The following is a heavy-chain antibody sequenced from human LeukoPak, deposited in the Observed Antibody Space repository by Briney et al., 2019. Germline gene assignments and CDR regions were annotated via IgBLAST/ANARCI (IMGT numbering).Heavy chain of an antibody. Sequence: QPGGSLRLSCAASGFTFSSYAMHWFRQAPGKGLEWVAVISYDGSNKYYADSVKGRFTISRDNSKNTLYLQMNSLRAEDTAVYYCARDLSDSDWFYFDYWGQGTLVTVSS. D-gene: IGHD3-9*01. J-gene: IGHJ4*02. CDR2: ISYDGSNK. V-gene: IGHV3-30*04. CDR3: ARDLSDSDWFYFDY. CDR1: GFTFSSYA.